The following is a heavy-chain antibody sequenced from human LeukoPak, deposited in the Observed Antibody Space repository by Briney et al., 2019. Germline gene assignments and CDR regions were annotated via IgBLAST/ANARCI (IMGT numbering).Heavy chain of an antibody. CDR1: GFTFSSYA. J-gene: IGHJ4*02. V-gene: IGHV3-23*01. Sequence: GGSLRLSCAATGFTFSSYAMSWVRQAPGKGLEWVSGISGSGGSGSTYYADSVKGRFTISRDNSKNTLYLQMNSLRAEDTAVYYCAKDRSMVRGVHYFDYWGQGTLVTVSS. CDR2: ISGSGGSGST. CDR3: AKDRSMVRGVHYFDY. D-gene: IGHD3-10*01.